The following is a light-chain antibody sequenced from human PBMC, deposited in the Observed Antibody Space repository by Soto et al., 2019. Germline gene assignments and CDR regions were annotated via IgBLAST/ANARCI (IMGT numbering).Light chain of an antibody. V-gene: IGKV3-20*01. CDR3: QQYGGSQSNT. CDR1: QTLSSSY. CDR2: GAS. J-gene: IGKJ5*01. Sequence: IVLTQSPGTLALSPGERATLSCGASQTLSSSYLAWYQQKPGQAPRLLIYGASGRATGIPDRFSGSGSGTDFALTISRADPEDFAVYFCQQYGGSQSNTFGQGKRL.